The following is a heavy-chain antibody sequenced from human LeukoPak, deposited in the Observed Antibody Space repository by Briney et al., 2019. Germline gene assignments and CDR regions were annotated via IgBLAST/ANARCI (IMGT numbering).Heavy chain of an antibody. V-gene: IGHV3-9*01. J-gene: IGHJ4*02. CDR3: AKDIDDYGGFSY. CDR1: GFTFDDYA. CDR2: ISWNGGTI. D-gene: IGHD4-23*01. Sequence: PGRSLRLSCAASGFTFDDYAMHWVRQAPGKGLEWVSGISWNGGTIGYADSVKGRFTVSRDNAKNSLYLQMNSLRTEDTALCYCAKDIDDYGGFSYWGQGALVTVSS.